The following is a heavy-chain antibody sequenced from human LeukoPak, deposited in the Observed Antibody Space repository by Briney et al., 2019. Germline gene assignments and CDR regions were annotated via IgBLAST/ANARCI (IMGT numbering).Heavy chain of an antibody. CDR1: GGTFSNYV. D-gene: IGHD3-10*01. V-gene: IGHV1-69*06. CDR3: ARTRFPYYRLSVADYYHMDV. J-gene: IGHJ6*03. CDR2: IIPIFGTT. Sequence: SVKVSCKASGGTFSNYVSWVRQAPGQGLEWMGGIIPIFGTTNYAQKFQGRVTINADKSTSTVYIELSSLRSEDTAVYYCARTRFPYYRLSVADYYHMDVWGKGTTVTVSS.